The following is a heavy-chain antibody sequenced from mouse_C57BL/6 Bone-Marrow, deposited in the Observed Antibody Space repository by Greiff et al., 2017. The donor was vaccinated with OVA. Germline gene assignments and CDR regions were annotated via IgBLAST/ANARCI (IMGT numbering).Heavy chain of an antibody. CDR2: ISNGGGST. CDR3: ARHISSSYPDWYFDV. Sequence: EVKLVESGGGLVQPGGSLKLSCAASGFTFSDYYMYWVRQTPEKRLEWVAYISNGGGSTYYPDTVKGRFTISRDNAKNTLYLQMSRLKSEDTAMYYCARHISSSYPDWYFDVWGTGTTVTVSS. CDR1: GFTFSDYY. D-gene: IGHD1-1*01. J-gene: IGHJ1*03. V-gene: IGHV5-12*01.